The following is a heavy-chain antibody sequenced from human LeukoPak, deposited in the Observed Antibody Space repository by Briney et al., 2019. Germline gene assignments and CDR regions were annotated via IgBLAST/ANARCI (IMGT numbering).Heavy chain of an antibody. D-gene: IGHD4/OR15-4a*01. V-gene: IGHV4-34*10. Sequence: SETLSLTCAVYGGSFSGYYWSWIRQAPGQGLEWIGEIDQTRTRNYSPSLKSRLSMSVDTSTNQFSLTLTSVTAADTAMYYCARRAPIYSPDNGAYYFWGQGTLVTVSS. J-gene: IGHJ4*03. CDR1: GGSFSGYY. CDR2: IDQTRTR. CDR3: ARRAPIYSPDNGAYYF.